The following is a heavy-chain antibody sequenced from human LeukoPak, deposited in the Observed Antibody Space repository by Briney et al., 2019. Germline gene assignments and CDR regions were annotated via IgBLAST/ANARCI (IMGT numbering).Heavy chain of an antibody. CDR1: GFTFSTYG. Sequence: GGSLRLSCATSGFTFSTYGMHWVRQAPGKGLEWVAVIWYDGSNKYYADSVKGRFTISRDNSKNTLYLQMNSLRAEDTAVYYCARSRSERQWPRPNFSYFDYWGQGTLVTVSS. V-gene: IGHV3-33*01. CDR2: IWYDGSNK. D-gene: IGHD6-19*01. CDR3: ARSRSERQWPRPNFSYFDY. J-gene: IGHJ4*02.